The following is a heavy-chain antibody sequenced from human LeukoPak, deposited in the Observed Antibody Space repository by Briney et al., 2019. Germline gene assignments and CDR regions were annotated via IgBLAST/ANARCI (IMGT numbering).Heavy chain of an antibody. Sequence: SETLSLTCTVSGGSISSSSYYWGWIRQPPGKGLEWIGSIYYSGSTYYNPSLNSRVTISLDTSKNQFSLKLSSVAAADTAVYYCARSSIYYYYMDVWGKGTTVTISS. D-gene: IGHD2-2*01. CDR2: IYYSGST. V-gene: IGHV4-39*01. CDR1: GGSISSSSYY. CDR3: ARSSIYYYYMDV. J-gene: IGHJ6*03.